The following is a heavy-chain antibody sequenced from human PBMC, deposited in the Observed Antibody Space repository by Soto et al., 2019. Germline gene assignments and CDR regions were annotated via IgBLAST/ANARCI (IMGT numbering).Heavy chain of an antibody. CDR1: GYTFTSYG. CDR2: ISAYNGNT. D-gene: IGHD4-17*01. J-gene: IGHJ4*02. Sequence: ASVKVSCKASGYTFTSYGINWVRQAPGQGLEWMGWISAYNGNTKYAQKVQDRVTMTTDTSTSTAYMELRSLRSDDTAVYYCARAVAKHYGDYQISPYWGQGTLVTVSS. V-gene: IGHV1-18*01. CDR3: ARAVAKHYGDYQISPY.